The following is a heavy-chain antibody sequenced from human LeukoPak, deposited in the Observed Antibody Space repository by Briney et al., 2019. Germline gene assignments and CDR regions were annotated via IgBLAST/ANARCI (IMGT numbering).Heavy chain of an antibody. D-gene: IGHD3-22*01. CDR1: GFTFSRYW. V-gene: IGHV3-7*03. J-gene: IGHJ1*01. CDR2: IKQGGSVT. Sequence: GGSLRLSCATSGFTFSRYWMSWVRQAPGKGLECVANIKQGGSVTYYVDSVRGRFTISRDNAKNSLYLQMNSLRAEDTAVYYCARDPWADSSGFPLHHWGQGTLVTVSS. CDR3: ARDPWADSSGFPLHH.